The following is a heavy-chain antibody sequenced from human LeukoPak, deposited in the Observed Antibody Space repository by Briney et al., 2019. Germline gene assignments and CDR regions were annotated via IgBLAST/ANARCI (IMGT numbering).Heavy chain of an antibody. D-gene: IGHD6-19*01. V-gene: IGHV4-30-4*08. CDR3: ARLIAVAAIDY. J-gene: IGHJ4*02. CDR2: TYYSGST. CDR1: GGSISSGDYY. Sequence: SETLSLTCTVSGGSISSGDYYWSWIRQPPGKGLEWIGYTYYSGSTYYNPSLKSRVTISVDTSKNQFSLKLSSVTAADTAVYYCARLIAVAAIDYWGQGTLVTVSS.